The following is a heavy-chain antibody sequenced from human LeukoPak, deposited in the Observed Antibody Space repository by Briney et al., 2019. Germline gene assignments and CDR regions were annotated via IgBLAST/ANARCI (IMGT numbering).Heavy chain of an antibody. J-gene: IGHJ4*02. Sequence: GGSLRLSCGVYGYTFSSYPVRWGRQARGRGVGWFSAISGSDGSTNYADGVNGQFTSSRDKSRITLYVQTDSRGAEHMVVYYCSKERELLRLFDYWGQGTLVTVSS. CDR3: SKERELLRLFDY. D-gene: IGHD1-26*01. CDR1: GYTFSSYP. V-gene: IGHV3-23*01. CDR2: ISGSDGST.